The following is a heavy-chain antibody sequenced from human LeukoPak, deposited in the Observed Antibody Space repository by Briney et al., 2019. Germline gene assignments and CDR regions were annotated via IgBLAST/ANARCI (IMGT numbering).Heavy chain of an antibody. Sequence: GRSLRLSCAASGFTFDDYAMHWVRQAPGKGLEWVSGISRNSGSIGYANSVKGRFTISRDNAKNSLYLQMNSLRAEGTALYYCAKGAAATPRTYFDYWGQGTLVTVSS. CDR1: GFTFDDYA. CDR2: ISRNSGSI. CDR3: AKGAAATPRTYFDY. V-gene: IGHV3-9*01. D-gene: IGHD6-13*01. J-gene: IGHJ4*02.